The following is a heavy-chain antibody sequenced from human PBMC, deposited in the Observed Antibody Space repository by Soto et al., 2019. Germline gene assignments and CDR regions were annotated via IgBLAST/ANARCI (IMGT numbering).Heavy chain of an antibody. Sequence: GGSLRLSCAASGFTVSSNYMSWVRQAPGKGLEWVSVIYSGGSTYYADSVKGRFTISRDNSKNTLYLQMNSLRAEDTAVYYCARGGRFLEWLFLEGITNHYYYMDVWGKGTTVTVSS. CDR1: GFTVSSNY. D-gene: IGHD3-3*01. CDR2: IYSGGST. J-gene: IGHJ6*03. CDR3: ARGGRFLEWLFLEGITNHYYYMDV. V-gene: IGHV3-66*01.